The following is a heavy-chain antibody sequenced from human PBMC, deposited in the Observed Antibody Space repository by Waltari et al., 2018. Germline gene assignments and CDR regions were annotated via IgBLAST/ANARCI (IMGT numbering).Heavy chain of an antibody. CDR2: INQNRGAT. CDR1: GYTFTGYY. CDR3: AGGMYSSPWEALDY. D-gene: IGHD6-13*01. Sequence: QVQLVQSGAEVKKPGASVKVSCKASGYTFTGYYIYWVRQAPGQGLECGGWINQNRGATEYAQKFQGRVTLTRDTSISTADMELRSLRSDDTAVYYWAGGMYSSPWEALDYWGQGTLVTVSS. J-gene: IGHJ4*02. V-gene: IGHV1-2*02.